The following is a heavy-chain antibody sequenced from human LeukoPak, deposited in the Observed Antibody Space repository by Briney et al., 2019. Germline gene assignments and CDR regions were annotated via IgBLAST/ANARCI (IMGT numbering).Heavy chain of an antibody. CDR3: ATGGHVRVYDSSAYYGHY. CDR1: GYTFTGYY. D-gene: IGHD3-22*01. CDR2: INPNSGGT. V-gene: IGHV1-2*02. J-gene: IGHJ4*02. Sequence: ASVKVSCKASGYTFTGYYMHWVRQAPGQGLGWMGWINPNSGGTNYAQKFQGRVTMTRDTSISTAYMELSSLRSEDTAVYYCATGGHVRVYDSSAYYGHYWGQGTLVTVSS.